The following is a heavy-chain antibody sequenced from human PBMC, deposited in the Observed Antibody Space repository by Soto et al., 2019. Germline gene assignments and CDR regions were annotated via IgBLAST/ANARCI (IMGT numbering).Heavy chain of an antibody. J-gene: IGHJ3*02. CDR2: ISYDGSNK. V-gene: IGHV3-30-3*01. CDR3: ARDPGLIMIVRRAFDI. Sequence: QVQLVESGGGVVQPGRSLRLSCAASGFTFSDYAMHWVRQAPGKGLEWVAVISYDGSNKFYADSVKGRFTISRDNSENTLYLQMSSLRAEDTAVYYCARDPGLIMIVRRAFDIWGQGTMVTVSS. CDR1: GFTFSDYA. D-gene: IGHD3-22*01.